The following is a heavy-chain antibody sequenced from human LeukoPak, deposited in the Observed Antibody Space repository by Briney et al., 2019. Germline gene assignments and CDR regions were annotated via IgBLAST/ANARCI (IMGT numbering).Heavy chain of an antibody. V-gene: IGHV4-39*01. Sequence: SETLSLTCTVSGGSISSSSYYWGWIRQPPGKGLEWIGSIYYSGSTYYNPSLKSRVTISVDTSKNQFSLKLSSVTAADTAVYYCATRIGGGYCSSTSCYKAPAYWYFDLWGRGTLVTVSS. CDR3: ATRIGGGYCSSTSCYKAPAYWYFDL. J-gene: IGHJ2*01. D-gene: IGHD2-2*02. CDR2: IYYSGST. CDR1: GGSISSSSYY.